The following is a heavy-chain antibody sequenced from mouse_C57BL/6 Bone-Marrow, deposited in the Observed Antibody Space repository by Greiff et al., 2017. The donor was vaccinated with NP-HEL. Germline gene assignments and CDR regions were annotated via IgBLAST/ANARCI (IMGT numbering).Heavy chain of an antibody. CDR3: ARKAYDGYSYWYFDV. V-gene: IGHV1-19*01. Sequence: VQLQQSGPVLVKPGASVKMSCKASGYTFTDYYMNWVKQSHGKSLEWIGVINPHNGGTSYNQKFKGKATLTVDKSSSTAYMELNSLTSEDSAVYYCARKAYDGYSYWYFDVWGTGTTVTVSS. D-gene: IGHD2-3*01. CDR2: INPHNGGT. CDR1: GYTFTDYY. J-gene: IGHJ1*03.